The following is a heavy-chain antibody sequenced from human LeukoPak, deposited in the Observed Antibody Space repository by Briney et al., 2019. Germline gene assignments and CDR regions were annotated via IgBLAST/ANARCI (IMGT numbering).Heavy chain of an antibody. CDR3: ARHRNNYGKLYFDY. J-gene: IGHJ4*02. Sequence: PSETLSLTCTVSGVSISSSTYYWGWVRQPPGKGLEWIGSVFYSGSAYYNPSLQSRVTISVDTSKNQFSLKLNSMTAADTALYYCARHRNNYGKLYFDYWGQGTLVTVSS. D-gene: IGHD3-10*01. CDR1: GVSISSSTYY. V-gene: IGHV4-39*01. CDR2: VFYSGSA.